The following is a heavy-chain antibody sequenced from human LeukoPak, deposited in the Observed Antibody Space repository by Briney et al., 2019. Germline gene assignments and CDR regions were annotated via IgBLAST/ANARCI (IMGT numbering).Heavy chain of an antibody. V-gene: IGHV3-64*02. Sequence: GGSLRLSCAASGFSFSTFSMNWVRQAPGKELEYVSMISGNGRSITYADSVKGRFTVSRDNSKNTLYLQMGSLRAEDTAVYYCARERSGYYSDYWGQGTLVTVSS. CDR1: GFSFSTFS. CDR2: ISGNGRSI. J-gene: IGHJ4*02. CDR3: ARERSGYYSDY. D-gene: IGHD3-22*01.